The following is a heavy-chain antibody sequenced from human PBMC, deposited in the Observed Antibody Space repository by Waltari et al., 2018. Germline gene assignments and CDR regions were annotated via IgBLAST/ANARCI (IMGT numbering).Heavy chain of an antibody. Sequence: QVQLVQSGAEVKKPGASVKVSCKASRYTFTSYYMHWVRQAPGQGLEWMGIINPSGGSTSYAQKVQGRVSMTRDTSTSSVYMELSSLRSEDTAVYYCAALRYSYGYLKDYWGQGTLVTVSS. CDR2: INPSGGST. D-gene: IGHD5-18*01. V-gene: IGHV1-46*01. CDR3: AALRYSYGYLKDY. J-gene: IGHJ4*02. CDR1: RYTFTSYY.